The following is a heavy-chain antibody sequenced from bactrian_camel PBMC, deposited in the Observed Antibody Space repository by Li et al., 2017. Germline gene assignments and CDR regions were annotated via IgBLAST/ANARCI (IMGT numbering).Heavy chain of an antibody. V-gene: IGHV3S55*01. J-gene: IGHJ4*01. CDR3: AADLGGRICLYGLGIDVGPGGEYNY. D-gene: IGHD5*01. CDR1: VDTIGRYC. Sequence: VQLVESGGGSVQVGGSLRLSCVASVDTIGRYCMGWFRQIPDKEREGVAGIESDGSTSYADSVKGRFTVSQDSAKNTLYLQMNSLKPEDTAMYYCAADLGGRICLYGLGIDVGPGGEYNYWGQGTQVTVS. CDR2: IESDGST.